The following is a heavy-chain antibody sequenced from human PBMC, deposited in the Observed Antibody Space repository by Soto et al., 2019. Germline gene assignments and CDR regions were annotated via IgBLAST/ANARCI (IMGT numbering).Heavy chain of an antibody. D-gene: IGHD3-16*01. CDR1: GGSISGHY. V-gene: IGHV4-59*08. Sequence: QVQLQESGPGLVKPSETLSLSCSVSGGSISGHYWSWVRQTPGKGLEWIGYMYYSGSTNYNPSLKSRVTISVDTFKNHCSLRLSSATAADTAVYYCARGPYYDLIWNYYYMDVWGKGTTVTVSS. CDR3: ARGPYYDLIWNYYYMDV. J-gene: IGHJ6*03. CDR2: MYYSGST.